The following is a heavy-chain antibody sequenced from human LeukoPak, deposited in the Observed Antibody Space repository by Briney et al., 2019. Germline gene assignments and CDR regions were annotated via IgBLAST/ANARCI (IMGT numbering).Heavy chain of an antibody. J-gene: IGHJ3*01. V-gene: IGHV1-2*02. D-gene: IGHD6-13*01. Sequence: GASLKVSCKASGYTFTVHYLHWLRQAPGQGLEWMGWIKPDSGATNFAQNFQGRVTMTSDTSINTAYMELSSLRSEDTAVYYCARNLNSSSWPYRWGQGTMVTVSS. CDR1: GYTFTVHY. CDR2: IKPDSGAT. CDR3: ARNLNSSSWPYR.